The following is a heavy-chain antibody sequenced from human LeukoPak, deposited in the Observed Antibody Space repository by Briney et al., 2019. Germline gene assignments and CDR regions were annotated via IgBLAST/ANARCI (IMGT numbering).Heavy chain of an antibody. V-gene: IGHV3-11*05. D-gene: IGHD6-19*01. CDR3: ARARGAGPGGHFDY. CDR1: GFSFSDNY. Sequence: GSLRLSCAASGFSFSDNYMSWIRQAPGKGLEWVSYISNSGSYTNYPDSVKGRFTISRDNAKNSLYLQMNSLRDEDTAVYYCARARGAGPGGHFDYWGQGTLVTVSS. J-gene: IGHJ4*02. CDR2: ISNSGSYT.